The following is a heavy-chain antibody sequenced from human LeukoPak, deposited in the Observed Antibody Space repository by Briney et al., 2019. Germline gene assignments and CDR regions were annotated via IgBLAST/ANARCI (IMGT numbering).Heavy chain of an antibody. V-gene: IGHV3-23*01. J-gene: IGHJ4*02. Sequence: PGGSLRLSCAASGFTFSSYAMSWVRQAPGKGLEWVSAISGSGGSTYYEDSVKGRFTISRDNSKNTLYLQMNSLRAEDTAVYYCAKGDTYSMEGNFDYWGQGTLVTVSS. CDR1: GFTFSSYA. CDR3: AKGDTYSMEGNFDY. D-gene: IGHD4-11*01. CDR2: ISGSGGST.